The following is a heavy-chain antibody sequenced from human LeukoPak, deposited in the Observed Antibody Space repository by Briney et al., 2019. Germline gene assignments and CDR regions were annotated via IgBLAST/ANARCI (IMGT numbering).Heavy chain of an antibody. D-gene: IGHD3-22*01. J-gene: IGHJ4*02. Sequence: GGSLRLSCTASGFTLSDYAMSWVRQAPGKGLEWVSGISGSGGSIRYADSVKGRFIISRDNSKNTLYLQMNSLRAEDTAVYYCAKVFGDSSGYYSYWGQGTLVTVSS. CDR3: AKVFGDSSGYYSY. CDR2: ISGSGGSI. CDR1: GFTLSDYA. V-gene: IGHV3-23*01.